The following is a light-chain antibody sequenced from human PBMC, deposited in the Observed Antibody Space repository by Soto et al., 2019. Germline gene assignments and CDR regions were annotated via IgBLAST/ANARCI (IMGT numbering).Light chain of an antibody. CDR1: QGISNY. V-gene: IGKV1-16*02. CDR2: AAS. CDR3: QQYNSYPRT. Sequence: DIQMTQSPSSLSASVGDRVTITCLASQGISNYVAWFQQKPGKAPKSLIYAASSVQSGDPSKFSGSGSGTDFTLTISSLQPADFATYYCQQYNSYPRTVGQGTKGEIK. J-gene: IGKJ1*01.